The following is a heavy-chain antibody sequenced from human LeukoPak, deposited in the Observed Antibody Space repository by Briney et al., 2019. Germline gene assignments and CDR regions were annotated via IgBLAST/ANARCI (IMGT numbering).Heavy chain of an antibody. CDR3: ARVRSYYGSVTGKSYYFDY. V-gene: IGHV4-59*01. D-gene: IGHD3-10*01. CDR2: VSSNEGT. Sequence: SETLSLTCTVSGGYISTYYWGWIRQPPGEGLEWIGYVSSNEGTNYNPSLKSRVTILVDTSKNQFSLKLSSVTAADTAVYYCARVRSYYGSVTGKSYYFDYWGQGTLVTVSS. J-gene: IGHJ4*02. CDR1: GGYISTYY.